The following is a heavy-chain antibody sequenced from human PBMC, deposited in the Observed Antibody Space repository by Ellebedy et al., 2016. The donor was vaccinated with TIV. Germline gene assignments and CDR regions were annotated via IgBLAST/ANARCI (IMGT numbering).Heavy chain of an antibody. V-gene: IGHV1-69*01. D-gene: IGHD3-22*01. CDR1: GDSVNGYW. J-gene: IGHJ4*02. CDR2: IIPISDSA. CDR3: AASSFYGTMILH. Sequence: KISCEGSGDSVNGYWIAWVRQAPGQGLEWMGGIIPISDSANYAHQFQGRVTIIADRSTSTATLELSSLRSDDTAVYYCAASSFYGTMILHWGQGTLVTVSS.